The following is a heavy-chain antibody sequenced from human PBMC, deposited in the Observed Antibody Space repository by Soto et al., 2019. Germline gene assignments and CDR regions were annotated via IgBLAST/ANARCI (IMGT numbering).Heavy chain of an antibody. CDR3: ARETGSYNWNDGIMDV. V-gene: IGHV3-21*02. D-gene: IGHD1-20*01. CDR2: IDTNSTYI. Sequence: EVQLVESGGGLVKPGGSLRLSCAASGFSFSSFTMNWVRQAPGKALEWVSSIDTNSTYIYYADSVTGRFTISRDNAKKSVYLQMHSLRAEDTAVYYCARETGSYNWNDGIMDVRGQGTKVTVSS. CDR1: GFSFSSFT. J-gene: IGHJ6*02.